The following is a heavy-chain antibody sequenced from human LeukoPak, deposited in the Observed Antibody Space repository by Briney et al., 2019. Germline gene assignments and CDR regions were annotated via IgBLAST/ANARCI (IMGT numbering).Heavy chain of an antibody. Sequence: GESLKISCKGSGYSFTSYWIGWVRQMPGKGLEYMGIIYPADSHTRYSPSFEGQVTISADKSIATAYVQWSSLKASDTAMYYCARLKNSGYDLTANWFDPWGQGTLVTVSS. CDR2: IYPADSHT. V-gene: IGHV5-51*01. J-gene: IGHJ5*02. CDR1: GYSFTSYW. CDR3: ARLKNSGYDLTANWFDP. D-gene: IGHD5-12*01.